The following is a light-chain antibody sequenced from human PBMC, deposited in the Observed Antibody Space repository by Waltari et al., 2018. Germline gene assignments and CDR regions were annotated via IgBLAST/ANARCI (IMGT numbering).Light chain of an antibody. J-gene: IGLJ3*02. Sequence: QSVLTQPPSASGTPGQRVTISCSGSSSNIGTSPVTWYQHVSGTAPKLLMHFNVRRPSGGPDRVSGSKSGPSASLAISGLQSEDEADDYCAAWDDGLTGVVFGGGTKLTVL. V-gene: IGLV1-44*01. CDR1: SSNIGTSP. CDR3: AAWDDGLTGVV. CDR2: FNV.